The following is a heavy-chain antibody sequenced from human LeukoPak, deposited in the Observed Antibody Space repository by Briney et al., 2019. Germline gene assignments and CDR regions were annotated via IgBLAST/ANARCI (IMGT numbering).Heavy chain of an antibody. CDR2: MNPNSGNT. CDR3: ARRTRELGYCSGGSCYHDAFDI. Sequence: ASVKVSCKASGYTFTSYDINWVRQATGQGLEWMGWMNPNSGNTGYAQKFQGRVTMIRNTFISTAYMELSSLRSEDTAVYYCARRTRELGYCSGGSCYHDAFDIWGQGTMVTVSS. D-gene: IGHD2-15*01. J-gene: IGHJ3*02. CDR1: GYTFTSYD. V-gene: IGHV1-8*01.